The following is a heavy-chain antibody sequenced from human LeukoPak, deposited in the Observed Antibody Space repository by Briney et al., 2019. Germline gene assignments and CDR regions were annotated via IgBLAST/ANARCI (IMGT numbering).Heavy chain of an antibody. V-gene: IGHV1-24*01. CDR3: ATPQQLDAFDI. Sequence: ASVMVSCKVSGYTLTELSMHWVRQAPGKGLEWMGGFDPKDGETIYAQKFQGRVTMTEDTSTDTAYMELSSLRSEDTAVYYCATPQQLDAFDIWGQGTMVTVSS. CDR1: GYTLTELS. CDR2: FDPKDGET. J-gene: IGHJ3*02. D-gene: IGHD6-13*01.